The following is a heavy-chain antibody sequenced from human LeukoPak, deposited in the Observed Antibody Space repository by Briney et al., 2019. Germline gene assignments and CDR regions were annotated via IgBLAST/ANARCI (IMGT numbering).Heavy chain of an antibody. J-gene: IGHJ4*02. CDR1: GYTYSLDD. CDR3: TSDRREGIDY. Sequence: APVKVYCEASGYTYSLDDIMWVPQTPGQGHERMAWIRGYNGNTNYAQKFQGRVTTKKNTSTSQAYMEQGRLTFEDAAVHCCTSDRREGIDYWGQRSLVTVSS. CDR2: IRGYNGNT. V-gene: IGHV1-18*04. D-gene: IGHD5-24*01.